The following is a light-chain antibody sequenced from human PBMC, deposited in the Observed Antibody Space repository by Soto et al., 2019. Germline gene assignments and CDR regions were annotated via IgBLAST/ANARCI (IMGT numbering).Light chain of an antibody. CDR3: QHYNNWPLT. V-gene: IGKV3-15*01. J-gene: IGKJ4*01. CDR1: QSVSSN. CDR2: GAS. Sequence: EILMTQSPATLSVSPGERATLSCRASQSVSSNLAWYQQKRGQAPRLLLYGASTRATGIPARFSGSGSGTEFTFTISSLQSEDFAIYYCQHYNNWPLTFGGGTKVDIK.